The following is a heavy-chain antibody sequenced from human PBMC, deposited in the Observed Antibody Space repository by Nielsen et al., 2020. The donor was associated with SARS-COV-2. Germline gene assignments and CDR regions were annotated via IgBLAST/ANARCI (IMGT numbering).Heavy chain of an antibody. Sequence: GESLKIPRSAPGFRFTSFCMNLVPPAPGKGLEWVASITMSGAYIYYADPVRGRFTVSRDNAQNSLYLQMNSLRDEDTAVYYCARDQDGGAATSNWYFDLWGRGTLVIVSS. CDR2: ITMSGAYI. D-gene: IGHD6-25*01. CDR3: ARDQDGGAATSNWYFDL. V-gene: IGHV3-21*06. J-gene: IGHJ2*01. CDR1: GFRFTSFC.